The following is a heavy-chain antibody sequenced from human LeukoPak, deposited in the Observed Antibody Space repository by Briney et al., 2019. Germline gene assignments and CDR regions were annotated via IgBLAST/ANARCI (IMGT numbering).Heavy chain of an antibody. J-gene: IGHJ4*02. Sequence: GGSLRLSCAASGFSVSSNYMSWVRQAPGKGLEWVSLIYSGGSTYYAESGKGRLTISRYNSKNTLYLQMNSLRAEDTAVYYCAKDLFGLGYYDSSGYDNWGQGTLVTVSS. CDR2: IYSGGST. CDR3: AKDLFGLGYYDSSGYDN. V-gene: IGHV3-53*01. D-gene: IGHD3-22*01. CDR1: GFSVSSNY.